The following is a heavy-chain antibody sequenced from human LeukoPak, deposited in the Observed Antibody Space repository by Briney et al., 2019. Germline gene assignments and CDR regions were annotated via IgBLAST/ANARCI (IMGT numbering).Heavy chain of an antibody. J-gene: IGHJ4*02. D-gene: IGHD3-16*01. CDR3: AARCDYVWGTCRFDY. V-gene: IGHV3-23*01. CDR2: ISGSGGST. Sequence: GGSLRLSCAASGFTFSTYAMNWARQAPGKGLEWVSGISGSGGSTTYADSVKGRFTVSRDNSKSILYLQMNSLRAEDTAVYYCAARCDYVWGTCRFDYWGQGTLVIVSS. CDR1: GFTFSTYA.